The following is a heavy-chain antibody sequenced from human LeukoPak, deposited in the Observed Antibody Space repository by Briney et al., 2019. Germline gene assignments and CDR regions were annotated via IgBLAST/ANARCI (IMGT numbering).Heavy chain of an antibody. J-gene: IGHJ5*02. CDR3: ARDRYDFWSDYNWFDP. D-gene: IGHD3-3*01. Sequence: GGSLRLSCAASGFTFSSYSMNWVRQAPGKGPEWVSSISSSSSYIYYADSVKGRFTISRDNAKNSLYLQMNSLRAEDTAVYYCARDRYDFWSDYNWFDPWGQGTLVTVSS. CDR1: GFTFSSYS. V-gene: IGHV3-21*01. CDR2: ISSSSSYI.